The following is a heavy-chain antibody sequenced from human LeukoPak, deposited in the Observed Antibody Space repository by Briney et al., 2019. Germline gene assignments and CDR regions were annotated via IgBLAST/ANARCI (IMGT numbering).Heavy chain of an antibody. D-gene: IGHD3-10*01. CDR1: GFTFSSYW. CDR3: ARDAFGDFSY. V-gene: IGHV3-7*01. Sequence: GGSLRLSCAASGFTFSSYWMSWVRQAPGKGLEWVANIKQDGSEKYYVDSVKGRFTISRDNAKNSVYLQMHSLRAEDTAMYYCARDAFGDFSYWGQGILVTVSS. CDR2: IKQDGSEK. J-gene: IGHJ4*02.